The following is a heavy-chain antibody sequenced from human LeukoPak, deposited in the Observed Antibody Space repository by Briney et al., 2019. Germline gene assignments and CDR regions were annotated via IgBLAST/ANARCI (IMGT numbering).Heavy chain of an antibody. J-gene: IGHJ4*02. CDR3: AKVMEDIVVVVAAEFDY. CDR2: ISGSGGST. Sequence: GGSLRLSCVASGFPFSSYWMTWVRQAPGKGLEWVSAISGSGGSTYYADSVKGRFTISRDNSKNTLYLQMNSLRAEDTAVYYCAKVMEDIVVVVAAEFDYWGQGTLVTVSS. D-gene: IGHD2-15*01. CDR1: GFPFSSYW. V-gene: IGHV3-23*01.